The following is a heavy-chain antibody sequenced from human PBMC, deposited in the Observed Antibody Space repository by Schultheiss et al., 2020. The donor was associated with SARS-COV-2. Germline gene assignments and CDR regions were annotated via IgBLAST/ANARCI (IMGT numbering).Heavy chain of an antibody. CDR1: EITFSSYW. CDR3: ARGVTGTAYYGMDV. Sequence: GGSLRLSCTASEITFSSYWMHWVRQAPGKGLVWVSRINSDGSSTSYADSVKGRFTISRDNAKNTLYLQMNSLRAEDTAVYYCARGVTGTAYYGMDVWGQGTTVTVSS. J-gene: IGHJ6*02. D-gene: IGHD1-20*01. CDR2: INSDGSST. V-gene: IGHV3-74*01.